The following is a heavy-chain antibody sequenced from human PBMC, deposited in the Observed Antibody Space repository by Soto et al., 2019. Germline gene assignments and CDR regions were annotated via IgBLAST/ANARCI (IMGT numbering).Heavy chain of an antibody. Sequence: GGSLRLSCAASGFTFSSYAMTWVRQAPGKGLEWVSAISGSGGNTYYADSVKGRFTISRDNSKNTLYLQMNSLRAEDTAVYYCAKATVLNNYYFYYYMDVWGKGTTVTVSS. V-gene: IGHV3-23*01. J-gene: IGHJ6*03. CDR3: AKATVLNNYYFYYYMDV. CDR2: ISGSGGNT. D-gene: IGHD4-4*01. CDR1: GFTFSSYA.